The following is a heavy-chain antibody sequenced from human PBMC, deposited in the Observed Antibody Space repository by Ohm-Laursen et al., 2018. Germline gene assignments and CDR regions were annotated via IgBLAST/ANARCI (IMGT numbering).Heavy chain of an antibody. D-gene: IGHD2-2*01. Sequence: ATVKISCKASGYTFTSYDINWVRQATGQGLEWMGWMNPNSGNTGYAQKFQGRVTMTRNTSISTAYMELSSLRSEDTAVYYCARARGTSQSHFDPWGQGTLVTVSS. J-gene: IGHJ5*02. V-gene: IGHV1-8*01. CDR3: ARARGTSQSHFDP. CDR1: GYTFTSYD. CDR2: MNPNSGNT.